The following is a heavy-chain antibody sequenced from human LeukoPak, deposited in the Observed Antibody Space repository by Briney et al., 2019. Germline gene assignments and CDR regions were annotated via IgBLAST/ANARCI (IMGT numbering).Heavy chain of an antibody. CDR1: NGAVKNYY. CDR3: ATLVYSGSRYHFDT. CDR2: FLYSGTT. V-gene: IGHV4-59*02. J-gene: IGHJ4*02. Sequence: SETLPLTCSVSNGAVKNYYWTWIRQPPGQGLEWIGNFLYSGTTTYRASLDSRLIISVDNSKNTVSLRLFSVTAADTAVYYCATLVYSGSRYHFDTWGQGTLVTVSS. D-gene: IGHD1-26*01.